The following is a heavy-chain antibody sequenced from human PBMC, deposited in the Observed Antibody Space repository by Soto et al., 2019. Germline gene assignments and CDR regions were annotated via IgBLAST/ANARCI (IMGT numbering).Heavy chain of an antibody. CDR2: IIPIFGAA. Sequence: QVQLVQSGAEVKKPGSSVKVSCKASGGTFSSYAISWVRQAPGQGLEWMGGIIPIFGAANYAQKFQGRGTITADKSTSTAYMELSSLRSEDTAVYYFARFCLYSGSQTDYWGQGTLVTVSS. CDR3: ARFCLYSGSQTDY. CDR1: GGTFSSYA. V-gene: IGHV1-69*06. J-gene: IGHJ4*02. D-gene: IGHD1-26*01.